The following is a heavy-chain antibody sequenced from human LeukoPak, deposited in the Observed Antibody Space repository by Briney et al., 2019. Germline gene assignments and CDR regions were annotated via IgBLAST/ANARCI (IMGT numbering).Heavy chain of an antibody. D-gene: IGHD2-2*01. CDR1: GGSISSYY. CDR2: IYTSGST. CDR3: ARELVVPAATWFDP. V-gene: IGHV4-4*07. J-gene: IGHJ5*02. Sequence: SETLSLTCTVSGGSISSYYWSWIRQPAGKGLEWIGRIYTSGSTNYNPSLKSRVTTSVDTSKNQFSLKLSSVTAADTAVYYCARELVVPAATWFDPWGQGTLVTVSS.